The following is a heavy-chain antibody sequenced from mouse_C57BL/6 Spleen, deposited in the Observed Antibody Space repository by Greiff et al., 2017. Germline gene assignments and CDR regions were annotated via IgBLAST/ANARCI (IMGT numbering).Heavy chain of an antibody. CDR2: INPYNGGT. D-gene: IGHD2-3*01. J-gene: IGHJ2*01. CDR1: GYTFTDYY. CDR3: ARERGLYDGDHFDY. Sequence: VQLQQSGPVLVKPGASVKMSCKASGYTFTDYYMNWVKQSHGKSLEWIGVINPYNGGTSYNQKFKGKATLTVDTSSSTAYMELNSLTSEDSAVYYCARERGLYDGDHFDYWGQGTTLTVSS. V-gene: IGHV1-19*01.